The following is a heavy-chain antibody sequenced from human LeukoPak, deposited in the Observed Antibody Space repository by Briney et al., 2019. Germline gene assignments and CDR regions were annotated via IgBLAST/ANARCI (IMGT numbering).Heavy chain of an antibody. D-gene: IGHD6-13*01. J-gene: IGHJ4*02. CDR2: ISGSGTGT. CDR3: AKDLDVPGIADY. Sequence: GGSLRLSCAASGFTLSSYAMSWVRQAPGKGLEWVSSISGSGTGTYYGDSVKGRFTISRDNSKNTLYLQMNSLRAEDTAVYYCAKDLDVPGIADYWGQGTLVTVSS. CDR1: GFTLSSYA. V-gene: IGHV3-23*01.